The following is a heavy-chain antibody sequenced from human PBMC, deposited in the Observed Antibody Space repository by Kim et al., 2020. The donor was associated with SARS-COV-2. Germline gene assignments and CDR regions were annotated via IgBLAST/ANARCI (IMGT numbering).Heavy chain of an antibody. CDR2: IYYSGST. J-gene: IGHJ4*02. V-gene: IGHV4-30-4*01. CDR3: ARDDLMDRPFDY. CDR1: GGSISSGDYY. Sequence: SETLSLTCTVSGGSISSGDYYWSWIRQPPGKGLEWIGYIYYSGSTYYNPSLKSRVTISVDTSKNQFSLKLSSVTAADTAVYYCARDDLMDRPFDYWGQGTLVTVSS.